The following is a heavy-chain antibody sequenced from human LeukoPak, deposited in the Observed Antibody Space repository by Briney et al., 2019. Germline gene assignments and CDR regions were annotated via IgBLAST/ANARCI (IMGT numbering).Heavy chain of an antibody. J-gene: IGHJ4*02. CDR3: AKDGPSSSWGKFDY. CDR2: ISYDGSNK. D-gene: IGHD6-13*01. CDR1: GFTFSSHA. Sequence: GGSLRLYCAASGFTFSSHAMHWVRQAPGKGLEWVAVISYDGSNKYYADSVKGRFTISRDNSKNTLYLQMNSLRAEDTAVYYCAKDGPSSSWGKFDYWGQGTLVTVSS. V-gene: IGHV3-30*04.